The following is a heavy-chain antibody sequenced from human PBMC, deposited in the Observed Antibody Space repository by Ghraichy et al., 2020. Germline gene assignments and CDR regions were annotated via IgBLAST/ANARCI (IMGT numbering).Heavy chain of an antibody. CDR1: CGSISSSSYY. CDR3: ARHYNWFDP. CDR2: IYYSGST. J-gene: IGHJ5*02. V-gene: IGHV4-39*01. Sequence: SETLSLTCTVSCGSISSSSYYWGWLRQPPGKGLEWIGSIYYSGSTYYNPSLKRRVTISVDTSKTQFSLQLSSVTAADTAVYYCARHYNWFDPWGQGTLVTVSS.